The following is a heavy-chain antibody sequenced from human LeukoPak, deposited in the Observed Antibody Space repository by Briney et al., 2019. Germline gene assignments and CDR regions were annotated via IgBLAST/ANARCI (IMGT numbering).Heavy chain of an antibody. CDR1: GFTFSSYS. CDR3: XXXXXXXXXXXVIKRSYYYMDV. J-gene: IGHJ6*03. V-gene: IGHV3-21*01. CDR2: ISGSNSYI. D-gene: IGHD3-22*01. Sequence: XASGFTFSSYSMKWVRQAPGKGLEGGSSISGSNSYIYYADSMKGRFTIARDNGKNSLYLKRKRLRAEDTAVYYXXXXXXXXXXXXVIKRSYYYMDVWGKGTTVTISS.